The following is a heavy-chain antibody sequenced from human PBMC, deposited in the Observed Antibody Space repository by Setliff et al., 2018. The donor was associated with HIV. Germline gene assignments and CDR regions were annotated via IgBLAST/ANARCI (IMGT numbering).Heavy chain of an antibody. V-gene: IGHV1-58*02. Sequence: SVKVSCKASGFTFTSSAMQWVRQARGQRLEWIGWIVVGSGNTNYAQKFQERVTITRDMSTSTAYMELSSLRSEDTAVYYCAGGLVSQKVPFDPWGQGTLVTVSS. D-gene: IGHD1-1*01. CDR1: GFTFTSSA. J-gene: IGHJ5*02. CDR2: IVVGSGNT. CDR3: AGGLVSQKVPFDP.